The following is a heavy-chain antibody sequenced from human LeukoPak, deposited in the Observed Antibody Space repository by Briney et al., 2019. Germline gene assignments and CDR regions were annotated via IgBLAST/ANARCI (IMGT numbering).Heavy chain of an antibody. D-gene: IGHD3-3*01. CDR3: ARAWSGYFKYYYYGMDV. V-gene: IGHV1-18*01. CDR1: GYTFTSYG. Sequence: ASVKVSCKASGYTFTSYGISWVRQAPGQGLEWMGWISPYNGDTRYAQKFQGRVTMTTDTSTSTAYMELRSLRSDDTAVYYCARAWSGYFKYYYYGMDVWGQGTTVTVSS. J-gene: IGHJ6*02. CDR2: ISPYNGDT.